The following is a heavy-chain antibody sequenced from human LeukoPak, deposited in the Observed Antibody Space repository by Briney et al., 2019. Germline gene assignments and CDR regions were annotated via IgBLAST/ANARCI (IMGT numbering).Heavy chain of an antibody. CDR2: IIPIFGTT. J-gene: IGHJ1*01. V-gene: IGHV1-69*06. D-gene: IGHD3-22*01. Sequence: GASVKVSCKAAGGTFSSYGISWVRQAPGQGLEWMARIIPIFGTTNYAQKFQGRATITADTSTSIAYMYLRSLRSEDTAVYYGARDYYCDSSGDHPAEYFNHWGQGTLVTVSS. CDR3: ARDYYCDSSGDHPAEYFNH. CDR1: GGTFSSYG.